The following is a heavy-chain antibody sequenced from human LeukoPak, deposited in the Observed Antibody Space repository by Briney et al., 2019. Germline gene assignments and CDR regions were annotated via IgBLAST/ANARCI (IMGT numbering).Heavy chain of an antibody. CDR3: ARATYYDFWSGYYAGDYYYYYMDV. V-gene: IGHV4-59*01. CDR1: GGSISRYY. J-gene: IGHJ6*03. CDR2: IYYSGRT. Sequence: SETLSLTCTVSGGSISRYYWSWIRQPPGKGLEWIGYIYYSGRTNYNPSLKSRVTISVDTSKNKFSLKLSSVTAADTAVYYCARATYYDFWSGYYAGDYYYYYMDVWGKGTTVTVSS. D-gene: IGHD3-3*01.